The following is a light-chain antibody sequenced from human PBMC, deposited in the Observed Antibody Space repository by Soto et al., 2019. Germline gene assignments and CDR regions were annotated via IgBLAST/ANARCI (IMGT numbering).Light chain of an antibody. Sequence: DIQLTQSPSFLSASVGDRVTITCRASQGISSYLAWYQQKPGKAPKLLIYAASTLQSGVPSRFSGSGSGTEFTLTISSLQPEDFATYYCQQLNSYKVTFGPGT. CDR3: QQLNSYKVT. CDR1: QGISSY. J-gene: IGKJ3*01. CDR2: AAS. V-gene: IGKV1-9*01.